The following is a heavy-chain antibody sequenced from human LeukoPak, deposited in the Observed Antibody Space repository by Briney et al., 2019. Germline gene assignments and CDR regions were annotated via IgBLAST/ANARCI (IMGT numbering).Heavy chain of an antibody. V-gene: IGHV3-23*01. J-gene: IGHJ4*02. CDR3: AKDPVAGSPKYYFDY. CDR2: ISGSGGST. Sequence: GGSLRLSCAASGFTFRSYAMSWVRQAPGKGLEWVSAISGSGGSTYYADSVKGRFTISRDNSKNTLYMQMNSLRAEDTAVYYCAKDPVAGSPKYYFDYWGQGTLVTVSS. D-gene: IGHD6-19*01. CDR1: GFTFRSYA.